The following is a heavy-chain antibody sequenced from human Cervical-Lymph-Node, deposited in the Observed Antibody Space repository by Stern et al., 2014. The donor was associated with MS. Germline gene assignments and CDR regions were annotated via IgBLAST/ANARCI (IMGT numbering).Heavy chain of an antibody. J-gene: IGHJ5*02. D-gene: IGHD3-10*01. CDR2: IIPVLSTT. Sequence: QVQLVQSGAEVKEPGSSVKVSCTASGGTSSRHAISWVRQAPGQGLEWMGGIIPVLSTTNYAQTFQGSVTITAAGSTSNSLMEVSGLTSKDTALYDCARRGSARRGSGWLDPWGQGTLVIVSS. V-gene: IGHV1-69*01. CDR1: GGTSSRHA. CDR3: ARRGSARRGSGWLDP.